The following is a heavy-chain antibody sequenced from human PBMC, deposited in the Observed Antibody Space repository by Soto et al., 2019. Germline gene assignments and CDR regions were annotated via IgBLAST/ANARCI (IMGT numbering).Heavy chain of an antibody. CDR3: ARRVVGALDY. V-gene: IGHV4-34*01. Sequence: PSETLSLTCAVYGGSFSGYYWSWIRQPPGKGLEWIGEINHSGSTNYNPSLKSQVTISVDTSKNQFSLKLSSVTAADTAVYYCARRVVGALDYWGQGTLVTVSS. D-gene: IGHD1-26*01. CDR2: INHSGST. CDR1: GGSFSGYY. J-gene: IGHJ4*02.